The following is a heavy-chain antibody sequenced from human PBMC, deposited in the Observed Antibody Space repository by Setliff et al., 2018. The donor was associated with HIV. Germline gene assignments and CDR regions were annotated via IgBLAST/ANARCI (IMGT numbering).Heavy chain of an antibody. CDR3: ARGNYDTSDYYTNFYYYYMDV. J-gene: IGHJ6*03. CDR2: INHSGST. CDR1: GGSFSGYY. V-gene: IGHV4-34*01. D-gene: IGHD3-22*01. Sequence: PSETLSLTCAVYGGSFSGYYWAWIRQPPGKGLEWIGEINHSGSTNYNPSLKSRVTMSVDTSKNQFSLRLRSVTAADTAIYFCARGNYDTSDYYTNFYYYYMDVWGKGTAVTVSS.